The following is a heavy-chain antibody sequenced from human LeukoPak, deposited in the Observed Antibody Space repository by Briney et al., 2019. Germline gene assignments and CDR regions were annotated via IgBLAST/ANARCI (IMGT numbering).Heavy chain of an antibody. J-gene: IGHJ4*02. CDR1: GGSIGSYY. V-gene: IGHV4-59*01. Sequence: SETLSLTCTVSGGSIGSYYWSWIRQPPGKGLEWIGYVYYSGSTEYNPSLRSRVTISLEMSKHQFSLNLTSVTAADTAVYYCASNTGTVFDYWGQGALVTVPS. CDR2: VYYSGST. D-gene: IGHD1-7*01. CDR3: ASNTGTVFDY.